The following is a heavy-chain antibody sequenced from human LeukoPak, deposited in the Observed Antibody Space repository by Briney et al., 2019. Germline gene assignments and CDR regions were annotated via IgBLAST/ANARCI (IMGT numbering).Heavy chain of an antibody. J-gene: IGHJ3*02. Sequence: TGGSLRLSCVASTFTISNYWMSWVRQAPGKGLECVANKKKDGSEEYYVDSVKGRFIISRDNAKNSLYLQMNSLRAEDTAVYYCARDGAADAFDIWGQGTMVTVSS. CDR2: KKKDGSEE. V-gene: IGHV3-7*05. CDR3: ARDGAADAFDI. D-gene: IGHD6-13*01. CDR1: TFTISNYW.